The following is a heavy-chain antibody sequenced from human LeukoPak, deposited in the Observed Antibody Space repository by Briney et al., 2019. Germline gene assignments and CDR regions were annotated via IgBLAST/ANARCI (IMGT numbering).Heavy chain of an antibody. CDR2: ISSSSIYT. CDR1: GFALSDYY. D-gene: IGHD6-19*01. Sequence: PGGSLRLSCAASGFALSDYYMSWIRQAPGKGLEWVSYISSSSIYTNYADSVKGRFTISRDNAKNSLYLQMNSLRAEDTAVYYCARVTGYSSGWYPLDYWGQGTLVTVSS. J-gene: IGHJ4*02. V-gene: IGHV3-11*06. CDR3: ARVTGYSSGWYPLDY.